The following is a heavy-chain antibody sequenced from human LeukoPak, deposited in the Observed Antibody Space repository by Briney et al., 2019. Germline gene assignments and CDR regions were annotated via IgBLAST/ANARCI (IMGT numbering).Heavy chain of an antibody. J-gene: IGHJ4*02. V-gene: IGHV4-59*12. CDR1: GGSISSYY. Sequence: KPSETLSLTCTVSGGSISSYYWSWIRQPPGKGLEWIGYIYYSGSTNYNPSLKSRVTISVDTSKNQFSLKLTSVTAADTALYSCARDVDGLIDYWGQGTLVTVSS. CDR2: IYYSGST. CDR3: ARDVDGLIDY. D-gene: IGHD5-24*01.